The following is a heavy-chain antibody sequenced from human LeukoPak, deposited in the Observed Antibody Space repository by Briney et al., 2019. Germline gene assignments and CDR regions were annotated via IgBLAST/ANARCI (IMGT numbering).Heavy chain of an antibody. D-gene: IGHD1-26*01. CDR2: ISYDGNIK. CDR1: GFTFSSYG. Sequence: PGRSLRLSCAASGFTFSSYGMHWVRLAPGKGLERVAVISYDGNIKYYADSVQGRFTISRDNSKNTLYLQMNSLRAEDTAVYYCAKDKGREGDYWGQGTLVTVSS. V-gene: IGHV3-30*18. CDR3: AKDKGREGDY. J-gene: IGHJ4*02.